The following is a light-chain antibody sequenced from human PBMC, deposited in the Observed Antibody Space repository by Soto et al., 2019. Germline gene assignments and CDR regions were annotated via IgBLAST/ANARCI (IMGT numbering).Light chain of an antibody. CDR2: AAS. CDR1: QSISSY. CDR3: QQSYSTPWT. Sequence: SSLYAYVGDSVPITCRSSQSISSYLNSYQQKPGKAPKLLIYAASSLQSGVPSRFSGSGSGTDFTLTISSLQPEDFATYYCQQSYSTPWTFGQGTKVDI. J-gene: IGKJ1*01. V-gene: IGKV1-39*01.